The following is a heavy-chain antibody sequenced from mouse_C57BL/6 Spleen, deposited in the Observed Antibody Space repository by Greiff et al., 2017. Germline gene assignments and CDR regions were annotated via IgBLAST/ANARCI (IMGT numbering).Heavy chain of an antibody. V-gene: IGHV1-55*01. D-gene: IGHD2-14*01. Sequence: QVQLQQPGAELVKPGASVKMSCKASGYTFTSYWITWVKQRPGQGLEWIGDIYPGSGGTNYNEKFKSKATLTVDTSSSTAYMQLSSLTSEDSAVYYCARYEGNLYYFDYWGQGTTLTVSS. CDR1: GYTFTSYW. CDR2: IYPGSGGT. CDR3: ARYEGNLYYFDY. J-gene: IGHJ2*01.